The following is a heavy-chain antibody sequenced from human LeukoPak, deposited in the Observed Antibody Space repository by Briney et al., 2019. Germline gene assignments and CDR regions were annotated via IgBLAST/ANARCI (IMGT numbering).Heavy chain of an antibody. CDR2: ISGSAFST. J-gene: IGHJ4*02. CDR1: GLTFSNYA. Sequence: PGGSLRLSCAASGLTFSNYAMSWVRQAPGKGLEWVSGISGSAFSTDYADSVKGRFTISRDNSRNTLYLQMNSLRGDDTAVYYSVKGLGVDDNWGQGTLVTVSS. V-gene: IGHV3-23*01. CDR3: VKGLGVDDN. D-gene: IGHD3-10*01.